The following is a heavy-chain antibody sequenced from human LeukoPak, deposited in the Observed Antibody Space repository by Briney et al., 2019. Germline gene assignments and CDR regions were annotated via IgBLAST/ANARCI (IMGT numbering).Heavy chain of an antibody. Sequence: SETLSLTCTVSGDSVSIYYWSWIRQPPGKGLELIGYIYYRGNTNYNPSLKSRVTMAVDTSKNQFSLKVSSVTAADTAVYYCARAGNNWSFDYWGQGTLVTVSS. V-gene: IGHV4-59*02. D-gene: IGHD1-1*01. CDR3: ARAGNNWSFDY. CDR1: GDSVSIYY. CDR2: IYYRGNT. J-gene: IGHJ4*02.